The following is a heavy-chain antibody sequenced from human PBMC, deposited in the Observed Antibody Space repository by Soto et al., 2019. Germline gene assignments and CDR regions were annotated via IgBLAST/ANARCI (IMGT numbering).Heavy chain of an antibody. J-gene: IGHJ6*02. Sequence: QVQLQESGPGLVKPSGTLSLTCAVSGGSISSSYWWSCVRQPPGKGLEWIGEIYHSGSTNYNPSLRSRVTISEDKSKNQFSLKLSSVTAADTAVYYCARVSGSYYYGMDVWGQGTTVTVSS. CDR1: GGSISSSYW. CDR2: IYHSGST. D-gene: IGHD1-26*01. V-gene: IGHV4-4*02. CDR3: ARVSGSYYYGMDV.